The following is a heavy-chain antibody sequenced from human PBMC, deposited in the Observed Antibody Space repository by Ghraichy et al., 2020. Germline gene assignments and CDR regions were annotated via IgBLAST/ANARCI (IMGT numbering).Heavy chain of an antibody. CDR3: ARGGYSFGWYFDL. D-gene: IGHD3-16*02. CDR1: GFTFSSYS. J-gene: IGHJ2*01. V-gene: IGHV3-21*01. Sequence: GGSLRLSCAASGFTFSSYSMNWVRQAPGKGLEWVSSISSSSSYIYYADSVKGRFTISRDNAKNSLYLQMNSLRAEDTAVYYCARGGYSFGWYFDLWGRGTLVTVSS. CDR2: ISSSSSYI.